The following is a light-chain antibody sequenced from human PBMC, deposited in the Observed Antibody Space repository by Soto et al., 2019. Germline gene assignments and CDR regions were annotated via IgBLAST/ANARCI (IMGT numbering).Light chain of an antibody. V-gene: IGLV1-51*01. CDR1: SSNIGNNY. J-gene: IGLJ3*02. Sequence: QSVLTQPPSVSAAPGQKVTISCSGSSSNIGNNYVSWYQHLPGTAPKLLIYDNNKRPSGIPDRFSGSKSGTSATLGITGLLTGDEADYYCGTWDTSLTSGVFGGGTKLPS. CDR2: DNN. CDR3: GTWDTSLTSGV.